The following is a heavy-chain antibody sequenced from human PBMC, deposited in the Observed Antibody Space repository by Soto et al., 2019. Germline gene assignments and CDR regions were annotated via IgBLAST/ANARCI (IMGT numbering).Heavy chain of an antibody. J-gene: IGHJ5*02. D-gene: IGHD3-16*01. CDR1: GGSVSNDNFY. V-gene: IGHV4-61*01. CDR3: ARGLTMGQLPSHFDH. CDR2: VHSSGIT. Sequence: SETLSLTCTVSGGSVSNDNFYWSWIRQPPGKGLEWIGYVHSSGITNYNPSLKRRVTISVGTSRNQFSLRLSSVTAADTAVYYCARGLTMGQLPSHFDHWGQGTLVTVSS.